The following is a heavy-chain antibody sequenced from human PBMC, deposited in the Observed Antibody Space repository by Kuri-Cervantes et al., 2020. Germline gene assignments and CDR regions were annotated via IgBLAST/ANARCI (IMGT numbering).Heavy chain of an antibody. CDR2: IKSKTDGGTI. J-gene: IGHJ3*02. CDR1: GFTFSNAW. CDR3: TTSSGYWSGGSCYRDAFDI. D-gene: IGHD2-15*01. V-gene: IGHV3-15*01. Sequence: GESLKISCAASGFTFSNAWMSWVRQAPGKGLEWVGRIKSKTDGGTIDYAAPVKGRYTISRDDSKNTLYLQMNSLKTEDTAVYYCTTSSGYWSGGSCYRDAFDIWGQGTMVTVSS.